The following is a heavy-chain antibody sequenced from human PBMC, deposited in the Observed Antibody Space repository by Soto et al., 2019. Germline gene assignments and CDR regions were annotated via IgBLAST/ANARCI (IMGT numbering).Heavy chain of an antibody. D-gene: IGHD1-26*01. V-gene: IGHV3-30*18. CDR2: MSYDGSNE. Sequence: QVQLVESGGGVVQPGRSLRLSCAASGFTFSHYAMHWVRQAPGKGLEWVALMSYDGSNEYYADSVKGRFTISRDNSKITLYRQMNSLRAEDTAVYYCAKDGSHNFDYWGQGTLVTVSS. J-gene: IGHJ4*02. CDR3: AKDGSHNFDY. CDR1: GFTFSHYA.